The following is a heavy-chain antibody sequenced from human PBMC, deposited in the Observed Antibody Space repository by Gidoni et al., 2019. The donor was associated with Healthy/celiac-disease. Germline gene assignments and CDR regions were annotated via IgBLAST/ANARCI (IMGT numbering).Heavy chain of an antibody. Sequence: QVQLVESGGGVVQPGRSLRLSCAASGFIFSSYGMHWVRQAPGKGLEWLAVISYDGSNKYYADSVKGRFTISRDNSKNTLYLQMNSLRAEDTAVYYCAKGVGSGYFLYYFDYWGQGTLVTVSS. V-gene: IGHV3-30*18. D-gene: IGHD3-22*01. CDR2: ISYDGSNK. CDR1: GFIFSSYG. CDR3: AKGVGSGYFLYYFDY. J-gene: IGHJ4*02.